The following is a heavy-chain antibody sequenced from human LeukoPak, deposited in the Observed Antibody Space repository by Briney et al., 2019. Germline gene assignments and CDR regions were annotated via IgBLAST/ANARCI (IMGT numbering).Heavy chain of an antibody. D-gene: IGHD2-2*01. Sequence: SETLSLTCTVSGGSISSYYWSWIRQPPGKGLEWIGYIYYSGSTNYNPSLKSRVTISVDTSKNQFSLKLSSVTAADTAVYYCARAPGVVPAAMSYYYYYYMDVWGKGTTVTVSS. V-gene: IGHV4-59*01. CDR2: IYYSGST. CDR3: ARAPGVVPAAMSYYYYYYMDV. J-gene: IGHJ6*03. CDR1: GGSISSYY.